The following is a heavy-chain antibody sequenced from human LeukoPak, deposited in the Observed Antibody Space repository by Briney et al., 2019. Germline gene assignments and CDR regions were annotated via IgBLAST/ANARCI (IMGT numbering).Heavy chain of an antibody. Sequence: PSETLSLTCTISGGSISSNYWGWVRQPPGKGLEWIGHIYYSGNPTYNPSLKSRFTISVDPSKNQVALKVRSVTTEDTAVYYCARGINYYYYYMDVWGKGTTVTVSS. V-gene: IGHV4-59*01. J-gene: IGHJ6*03. CDR3: ARGINYYYYYMDV. CDR2: IYYSGNP. CDR1: GGSISSNY.